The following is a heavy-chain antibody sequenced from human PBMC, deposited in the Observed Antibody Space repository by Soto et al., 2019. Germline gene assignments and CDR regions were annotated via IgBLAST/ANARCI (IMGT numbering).Heavy chain of an antibody. CDR1: GGSFSAYY. CDR2: INHSGSA. CDR3: ARHAEPNFDY. V-gene: IGHV4-34*01. J-gene: IGHJ4*02. Sequence: QVQLQQWGAGLLKPSETLSLTCAVYGGSFSAYYWSWIRQPPGKGLEWIGEINHSGSANYSPSLKSRVTISVDTSKNQFSLKLSSVTAADTALYYCARHAEPNFDYWGQGALVTVSS.